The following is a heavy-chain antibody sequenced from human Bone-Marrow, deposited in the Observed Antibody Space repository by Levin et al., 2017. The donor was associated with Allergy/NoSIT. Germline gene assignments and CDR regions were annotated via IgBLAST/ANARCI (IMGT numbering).Heavy chain of an antibody. V-gene: IGHV3-74*01. D-gene: IGHD2-15*01. CDR3: ARAKHSFGHTADS. CDR1: GFTFGAYW. Sequence: GGSLRLSCAASGFTFGAYWMHWVRQAPGEGLVWVSRINGDGSSADYADSVKGRFAISRDNARSTVYLEMHSLRAEDTAVYYCARAKHSFGHTADSWGQGAQVTVSS. CDR2: INGDGSSA. J-gene: IGHJ5*01.